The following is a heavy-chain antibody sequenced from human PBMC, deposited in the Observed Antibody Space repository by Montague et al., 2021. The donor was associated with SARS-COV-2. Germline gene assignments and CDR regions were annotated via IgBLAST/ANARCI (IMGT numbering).Heavy chain of an antibody. V-gene: IGHV4-39*07. CDR3: ARGMNFGDYPLDS. Sequence: SETLSLTCTVSGDSISSNTYYWGWIRQPPGKGLEWIGNIFYSKTTYYNPSLKSRVTISVDTSKNQYSLTLRFVTAADTALYYCARGMNFGDYPLDSWGQGTLVAVSS. D-gene: IGHD4-17*01. J-gene: IGHJ4*02. CDR2: IFYSKTT. CDR1: GDSISSNTYY.